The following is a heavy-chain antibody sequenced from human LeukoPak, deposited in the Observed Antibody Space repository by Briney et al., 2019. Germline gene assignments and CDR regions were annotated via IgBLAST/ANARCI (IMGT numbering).Heavy chain of an antibody. CDR2: INPKSENT. D-gene: IGHD3-3*01. CDR1: GYTFTGYY. J-gene: IGHJ4*02. Sequence: ASVKVSCKASGYTFTGYYIHWLRQATGQGLEWMGWINPKSENTGYAQKFQGRVIMTRDTSTNTAYMELSSLASDDTAMYYCAVRGRNYIYDFWGQGTLITVSS. CDR3: AVRGRNYIYDF. V-gene: IGHV1-8*02.